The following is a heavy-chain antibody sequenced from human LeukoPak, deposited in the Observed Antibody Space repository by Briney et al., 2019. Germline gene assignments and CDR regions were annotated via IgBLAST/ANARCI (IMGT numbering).Heavy chain of an antibody. CDR3: ARRQWIQLWSAFDY. Sequence: PGGSLRLSCAASGFTFSSYAMHWVRQAPGKGLEWVAVISYDGSNKYYADSVKGRFTISRDNSKNTLYLQMNSLRAEDTAVYYCARRQWIQLWSAFDYWGQGTLVTVSS. CDR1: GFTFSSYA. D-gene: IGHD5-18*01. V-gene: IGHV3-30*04. J-gene: IGHJ4*02. CDR2: ISYDGSNK.